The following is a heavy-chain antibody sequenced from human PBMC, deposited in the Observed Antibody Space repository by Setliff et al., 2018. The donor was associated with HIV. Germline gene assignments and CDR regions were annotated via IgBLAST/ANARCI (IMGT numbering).Heavy chain of an antibody. CDR1: GFTFDDYG. CDR3: ARENNRGWHWLDPFDY. V-gene: IGHV3-20*04. J-gene: IGHJ4*02. CDR2: VNWHGSST. D-gene: IGHD6-19*01. Sequence: PGGSLRLSCSASGFTFDDYGMSWVRQAPGKGLEWVSGVNWHGSSTGYADSVKGRFTISRDNARNSLYLQMNSLRAEDTALYYCARENNRGWHWLDPFDYWGQGTLVTVSS.